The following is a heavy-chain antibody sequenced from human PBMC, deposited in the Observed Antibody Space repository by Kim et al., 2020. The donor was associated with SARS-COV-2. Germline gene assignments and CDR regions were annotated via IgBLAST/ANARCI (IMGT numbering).Heavy chain of an antibody. Sequence: GGSLRLSCTASGFTFGDYAMTWVRQAPGKGLEWVGFIARAAYGGTAEYAASVKGRFTISRDDSKNIAYLQMNSLKTEDTAVYYCASNRPGIRGLPSYWGQGTLVTVSS. CDR2: IARAAYGGTA. CDR3: ASNRPGIRGLPSY. D-gene: IGHD3-3*02. CDR1: GFTFGDYA. V-gene: IGHV3-49*04. J-gene: IGHJ4*02.